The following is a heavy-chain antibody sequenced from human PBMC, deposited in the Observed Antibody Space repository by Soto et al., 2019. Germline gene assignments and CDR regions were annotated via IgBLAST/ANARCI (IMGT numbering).Heavy chain of an antibody. Sequence: GASVKVSCKASGGTFSSYAISWVRQAPGQGLEWMGGIIPILGTANYAQKFQGRVTITADESTSTAYMELSSLRSEDTAVYYCAREIYGSGSSPLGTLDYWGQGTLVTVSS. CDR1: GGTFSSYA. CDR3: AREIYGSGSSPLGTLDY. V-gene: IGHV1-69*13. CDR2: IIPILGTA. D-gene: IGHD3-10*01. J-gene: IGHJ4*02.